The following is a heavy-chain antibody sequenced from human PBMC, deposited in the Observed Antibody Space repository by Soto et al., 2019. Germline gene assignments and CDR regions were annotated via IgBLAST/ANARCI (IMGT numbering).Heavy chain of an antibody. CDR1: GFSFSGSA. CDR3: TRRYCSDGTCYFTFDH. D-gene: IGHD2-15*01. J-gene: IGHJ4*02. CDR2: IRSKPHSYAT. V-gene: IGHV3-73*01. Sequence: GWSLRLSCVASGFSFSGSAMHWVRQASGKGLEWLGRIRSKPHSYATAYAVSVKGRFTISRDDSKNTAYLQMNSLETDDTALYYCTRRYCSDGTCYFTFDHWGQGTLVTVSS.